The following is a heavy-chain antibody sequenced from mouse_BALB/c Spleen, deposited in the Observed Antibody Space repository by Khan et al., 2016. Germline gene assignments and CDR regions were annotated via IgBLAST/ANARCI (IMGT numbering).Heavy chain of an antibody. J-gene: IGHJ4*01. D-gene: IGHD2-4*01. V-gene: IGHV3-2*02. CDR3: ARSAPYDYDGYYYAMDY. CDR1: GYSITSDYA. CDR2: ISYSGST. Sequence: EVKLLESGPGLVKPSQSLSLTCTVTGYSITSDYAWNWIRQFPGNKLEWMGYISYSGSTSYNPSLKSRISITRDTSKNQFFLQLHSVTTEDTATXYCARSAPYDYDGYYYAMDYWGQGTSVTVSS.